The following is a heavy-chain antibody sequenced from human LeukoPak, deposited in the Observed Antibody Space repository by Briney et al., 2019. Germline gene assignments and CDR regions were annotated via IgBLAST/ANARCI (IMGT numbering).Heavy chain of an antibody. CDR2: IKQDGSEE. V-gene: IGHV3-7*03. CDR1: GFTFSSNG. Sequence: GGSLRLSCAASGFTFSSNGMSWVRQAPGKGPEWVANIKQDGSEEYYVDSVKGRFTISRDNAKNSLFLQMNSLRAEDTAIYYCARDLGYSSGFDYWGQGTLVTVSS. J-gene: IGHJ4*02. CDR3: ARDLGYSSGFDY. D-gene: IGHD6-19*01.